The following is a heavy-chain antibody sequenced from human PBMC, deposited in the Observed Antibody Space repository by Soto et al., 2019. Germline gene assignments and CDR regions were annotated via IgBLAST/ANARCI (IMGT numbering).Heavy chain of an antibody. CDR2: IRVKSENYAT. J-gene: IGHJ4*02. V-gene: IGHV3-72*01. Sequence: PGGSLRLSCVASGFIFSDYYMDWVRQAPGKGLEWVGRIRVKSENYATKLAAPVEGRFTISRDDSENAVYLQMNSLKSEDMAVYYCARDNRGSYDYWGQGTLVTVSS. CDR3: ARDNRGSYDY. CDR1: GFIFSDYY. D-gene: IGHD2-15*01.